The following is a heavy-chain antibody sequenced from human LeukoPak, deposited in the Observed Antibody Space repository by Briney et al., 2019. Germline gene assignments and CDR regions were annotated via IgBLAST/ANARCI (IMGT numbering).Heavy chain of an antibody. J-gene: IGHJ4*02. Sequence: SGGSLRLSCVASGFTFSTYVMGWVRQVPGKGLEWVSSVSESGVGTYYADSVKGRFTISRDNSKDTLSLQMNSLRAEDTAVYYCAKSRGTYYYDSSSGPSDYWGQGTLVTVSS. D-gene: IGHD3-22*01. V-gene: IGHV3-23*01. CDR1: GFTFSTYV. CDR2: VSESGVGT. CDR3: AKSRGTYYYDSSSGPSDY.